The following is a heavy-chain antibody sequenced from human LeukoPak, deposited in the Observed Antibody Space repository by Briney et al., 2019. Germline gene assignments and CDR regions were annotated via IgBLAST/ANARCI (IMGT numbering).Heavy chain of an antibody. Sequence: ASVKVSCKASGGTFSSYAISWVRQAPGQGLEWMGRIIPILGIANYAQKFQGRVTITADKSTSTAYMELSSLRSEDTAVYYCARGGFVVAATRTDYWGQGTLVTVSS. D-gene: IGHD2-15*01. CDR2: IIPILGIA. V-gene: IGHV1-69*04. CDR3: ARGGFVVAATRTDY. J-gene: IGHJ4*02. CDR1: GGTFSSYA.